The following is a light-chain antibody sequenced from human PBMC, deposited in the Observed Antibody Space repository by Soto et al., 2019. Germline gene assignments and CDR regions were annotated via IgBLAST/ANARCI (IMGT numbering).Light chain of an antibody. CDR3: CSYAGSNTLL. Sequence: SALTQPRSVSGSPGQSVTISCTGTGSDVGGYNYVSWYQQHPGKAPKLMIYDVTKRPSGVPDRFSGSKSGSTASLTISGLQAEDEADYYCCSYAGSNTLLFGGGTKLTVL. V-gene: IGLV2-11*01. CDR1: GSDVGGYNY. J-gene: IGLJ2*01. CDR2: DVT.